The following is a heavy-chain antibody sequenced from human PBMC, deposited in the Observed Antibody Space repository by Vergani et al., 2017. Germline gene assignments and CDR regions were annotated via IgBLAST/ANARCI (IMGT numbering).Heavy chain of an antibody. CDR1: GFTFSSYS. Sequence: EVQLLESGGGLVQPGGSLRLSCAASGFTFSSYSMNWVRQAPGKGLEWVSSISSSSSYIYYADSVKGRFTISRDNAKNSLYLQMNSLRAEDTAVYYCARCLYGSGSYFVDYYYGMDVWGQGTTVTVSS. D-gene: IGHD3-10*01. V-gene: IGHV3-21*01. CDR3: ARCLYGSGSYFVDYYYGMDV. J-gene: IGHJ6*02. CDR2: ISSSSSYI.